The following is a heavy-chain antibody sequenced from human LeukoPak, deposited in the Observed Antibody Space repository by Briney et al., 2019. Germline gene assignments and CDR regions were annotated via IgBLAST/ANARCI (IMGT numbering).Heavy chain of an antibody. CDR3: ARAQSSDWSSGGYYFDY. CDR1: GFTFSSYW. V-gene: IGHV3-7*01. D-gene: IGHD6-19*01. Sequence: GGSLRLSCAASGFTFSSYWMSWVRQAPGKGLEWVANIKQDGSEKYYVDSVKGRFTISRDNAKNSLYLQMNSLRAEDTAVYYCARAQSSDWSSGGYYFDYWGQGTLVTVSS. J-gene: IGHJ4*02. CDR2: IKQDGSEK.